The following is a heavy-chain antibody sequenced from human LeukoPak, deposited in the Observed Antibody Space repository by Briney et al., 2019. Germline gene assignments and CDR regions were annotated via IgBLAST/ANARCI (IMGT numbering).Heavy chain of an antibody. D-gene: IGHD4-17*01. CDR2: INGDGSTT. CDR1: GFTFSRHW. CDR3: AVLDTTVTPSSAFDI. V-gene: IGHV3-74*01. J-gene: IGHJ3*02. Sequence: GGSLRLSCTASGFTFSRHWMHWVRQAPGKGLMWVSRINGDGSTTAYADSVKGRFTISRDNAKNTLYLQMSSLRAEDTAVFYCAVLDTTVTPSSAFDIWGQGTMVTVSS.